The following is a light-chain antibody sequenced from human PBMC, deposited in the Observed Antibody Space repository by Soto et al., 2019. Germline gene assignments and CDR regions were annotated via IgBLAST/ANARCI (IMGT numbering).Light chain of an antibody. Sequence: QSVLTQPPSVSEAPRQRVTISCSGSSSNIGNNAVNWYQQLPRKAPKLLIYYDNLLSSGVSDRFSGSKSGTSASLAISGLQSEDEGDYYCAAWDDSLNGVIFGGGTKVTVL. CDR2: YDN. CDR3: AAWDDSLNGVI. V-gene: IGLV1-36*01. J-gene: IGLJ2*01. CDR1: SSNIGNNA.